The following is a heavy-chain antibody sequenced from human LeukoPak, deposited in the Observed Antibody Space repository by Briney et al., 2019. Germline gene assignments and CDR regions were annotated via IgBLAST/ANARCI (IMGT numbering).Heavy chain of an antibody. CDR3: TSPSLDYYGSGSRQDWFDP. V-gene: IGHV3-49*04. D-gene: IGHD3-10*01. CDR2: IRSKAYGGTT. Sequence: GGSLRLSCAASGFTFSRYWMSWVRQAPGKGLEGVGFIRSKAYGGTTEYAASVKGRFTISRDDSKSIAYLQMNSLKTEDTAVYYCTSPSLDYYGSGSRQDWFDPWGQGTLVTVSS. CDR1: GFTFSRYW. J-gene: IGHJ5*02.